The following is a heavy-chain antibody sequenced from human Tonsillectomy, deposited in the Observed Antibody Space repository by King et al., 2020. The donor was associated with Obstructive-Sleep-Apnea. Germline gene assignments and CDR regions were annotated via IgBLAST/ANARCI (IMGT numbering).Heavy chain of an antibody. CDR2: ISYDGSYK. CDR3: AKRVGYCSGGSCPNNLFDP. D-gene: IGHD2-15*01. V-gene: IGHV3-30*18. J-gene: IGHJ5*02. CDR1: GFSFSSYG. Sequence: VQLVESGGGVVQPGRSLRLSCAASGFSFSSYGMHWVRQAPGKGLEWVAVISYDGSYKSYEDSVKGRFTISRDNSKNTLYLQMNSLRAEDTAVYSCAKRVGYCSGGSCPNNLFDPWGQGTLVTVSS.